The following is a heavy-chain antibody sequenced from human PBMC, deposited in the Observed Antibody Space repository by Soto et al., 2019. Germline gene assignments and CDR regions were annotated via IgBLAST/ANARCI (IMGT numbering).Heavy chain of an antibody. Sequence: QVQLQQWGAGLLKPSETLSLTCAVYGGSFSGYYWSWIRQPPGKGLEWIGEINHSGSTNYNPSLKSRVTRSVDTSKNQCSLKVSSVTAADTAVYYCARFSIAVADAYAIWGQGTMLTVCS. V-gene: IGHV4-34*01. CDR2: INHSGST. CDR1: GGSFSGYY. J-gene: IGHJ3*02. CDR3: ARFSIAVADAYAI. D-gene: IGHD6-19*01.